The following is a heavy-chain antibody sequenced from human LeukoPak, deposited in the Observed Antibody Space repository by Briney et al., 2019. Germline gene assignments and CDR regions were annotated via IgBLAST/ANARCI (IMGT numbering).Heavy chain of an antibody. J-gene: IGHJ4*02. CDR3: ARDILGSYGSY. CDR1: GFTFSSYG. CDR2: IWYHGSNK. Sequence: GGSLRLSCAASGFTFSSYGMHWVRQAPGKGLEWVAVIWYHGSNKYYADSVKGRFTISRDNAKNSLYLQMNSLRAEDTAVYYCARDILGSYGSYWGQGTLVTVSS. V-gene: IGHV3-33*01. D-gene: IGHD1-26*01.